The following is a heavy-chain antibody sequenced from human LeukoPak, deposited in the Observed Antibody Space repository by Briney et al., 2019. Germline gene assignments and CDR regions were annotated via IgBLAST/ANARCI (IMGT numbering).Heavy chain of an antibody. Sequence: SETLSLTCAVYGGSFSGYYWSWIRQPPGKGLEWIGYIYYSGSTNYNPSLKSRVTISVDTSKNQFSLKLSSVTAADTAVYYCAREVGATRSYYYYGMDVWGQGTTVTVSS. J-gene: IGHJ6*02. CDR2: IYYSGST. CDR3: AREVGATRSYYYYGMDV. CDR1: GGSFSGYY. D-gene: IGHD1-26*01. V-gene: IGHV4-59*12.